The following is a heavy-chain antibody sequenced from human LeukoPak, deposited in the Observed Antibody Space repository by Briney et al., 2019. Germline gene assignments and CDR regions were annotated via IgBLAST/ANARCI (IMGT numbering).Heavy chain of an antibody. CDR2: LSPGGGTI. V-gene: IGHV3-11*01. CDR3: TIGRDIAVAGPGGYFDH. D-gene: IGHD6-19*01. Sequence: GGSLRLSCAASGFTFSDYYMNWIRQAPGKGLEWLSYLSPGGGTIYFADSVRGRFTISRDNAKNSLYLQMNSLTADDTAVYYCTIGRDIAVAGPGGYFDHWGQGTLVTVSS. J-gene: IGHJ4*02. CDR1: GFTFSDYY.